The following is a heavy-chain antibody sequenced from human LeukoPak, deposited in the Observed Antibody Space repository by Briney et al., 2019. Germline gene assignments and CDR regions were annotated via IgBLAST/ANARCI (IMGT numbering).Heavy chain of an antibody. V-gene: IGHV3-23*01. CDR3: AKDPLPGIAAAGYNWFDP. J-gene: IGHJ5*02. CDR1: GFTFSSYA. Sequence: GGSLRLSCAASGFTFSSYAMSWVRQAPGKGLEWVSAISGSGGSTYYADSVKGRFTVSRDNSKNTLYLQMNSLRAEDTAVYYCAKDPLPGIAAAGYNWFDPWGQGALVTVSS. CDR2: ISGSGGST. D-gene: IGHD6-13*01.